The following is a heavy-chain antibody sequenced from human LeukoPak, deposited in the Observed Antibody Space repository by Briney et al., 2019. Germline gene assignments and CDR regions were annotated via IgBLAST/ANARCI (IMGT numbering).Heavy chain of an antibody. CDR1: GGTFSSYA. D-gene: IGHD3-10*01. Sequence: SVKVSCKASGGTFSSYAISWVRQAPGQGLEWMGGTIPIFGTANYAQKFQGRVTITADKSTSTAYMELSSLRSEDTAVYYCARGQYYYGSGSGYYYGMDVWGKGTTVAVSS. V-gene: IGHV1-69*06. CDR2: TIPIFGTA. CDR3: ARGQYYYGSGSGYYYGMDV. J-gene: IGHJ6*04.